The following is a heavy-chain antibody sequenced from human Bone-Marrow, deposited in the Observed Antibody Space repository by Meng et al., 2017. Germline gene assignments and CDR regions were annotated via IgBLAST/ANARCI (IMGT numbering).Heavy chain of an antibody. Sequence: GESLKISCAASGFTFSSYAMHWVRQAPGKGLEWVAVISYDGSNKYYADSVKGRFTISRDNAKNSLYLQMNSLRAEDTAVYYCARDRGDYDYVWGSYHVIDYWGQGTLVTVSS. CDR3: ARDRGDYDYVWGSYHVIDY. V-gene: IGHV3-30*04. CDR1: GFTFSSYA. CDR2: ISYDGSNK. D-gene: IGHD3-16*02. J-gene: IGHJ4*02.